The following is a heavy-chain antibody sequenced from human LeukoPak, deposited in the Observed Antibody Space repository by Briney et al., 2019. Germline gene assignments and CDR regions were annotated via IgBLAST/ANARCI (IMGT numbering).Heavy chain of an antibody. V-gene: IGHV4-34*01. CDR1: GGSFSGYY. CDR3: ASGVLGYCSSTSCYKPGVYYYYYGMDV. Sequence: SETLSLTCAVYGGSFSGYYWSWIRQPPGKGLEWIGEINQSGSTNYNPSLKSRVTISVDTSKNQFSLKLSSVTAADTAVYYCASGVLGYCSSTSCYKPGVYYYYYGMDVWGQGTTVTVSS. J-gene: IGHJ6*02. CDR2: INQSGST. D-gene: IGHD2-2*02.